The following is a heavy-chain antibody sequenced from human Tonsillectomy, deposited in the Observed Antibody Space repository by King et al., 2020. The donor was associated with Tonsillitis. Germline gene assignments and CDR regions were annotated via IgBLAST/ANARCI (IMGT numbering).Heavy chain of an antibody. Sequence: LQLQESGPGLVKPSETLSLTCSLSGDSISSGHNYWGWIRQPPGKGLECIGSVYYTGSTYYNPSLKSRVTISVHTSKNQFSLKLTSLTAADTAVYFCARYGGDPAMDPIPFFDSWGQGKRVTVSS. D-gene: IGHD5-18*01. CDR1: GDSISSGHNY. CDR2: VYYTGST. J-gene: IGHJ4*02. CDR3: ARYGGDPAMDPIPFFDS. V-gene: IGHV4-39*07.